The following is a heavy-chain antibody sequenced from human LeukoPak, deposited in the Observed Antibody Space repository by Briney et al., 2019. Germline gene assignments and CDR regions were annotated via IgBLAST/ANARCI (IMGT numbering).Heavy chain of an antibody. V-gene: IGHV3-48*01. Sequence: PGGSLRLSCAASGFTFSSYSMNWVRQAPGKGLEWVSYISSSSATIYYVDSVKGRFTISRDNAMNSLYLQMNSLRVEDTAVYYCARTLGVTTRWFDPWSQGTLVTVSS. CDR3: ARTLGVTTRWFDP. CDR1: GFTFSSYS. CDR2: ISSSSATI. D-gene: IGHD1-26*01. J-gene: IGHJ5*02.